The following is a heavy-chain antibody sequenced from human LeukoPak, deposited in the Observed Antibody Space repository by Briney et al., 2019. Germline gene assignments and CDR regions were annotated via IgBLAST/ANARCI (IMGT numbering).Heavy chain of an antibody. Sequence: GGSLRLSCVASGFTFSNYVMHWVRQSPGKGLEYVSGIDTNDDLTYYVSSVKGRFTIFRDNSKDTLHLQMDSLRPEDTAVYYCVRDVKYYFGSGTYRWGQGTLVTVSS. V-gene: IGHV3-64*01. CDR3: VRDVKYYFGSGTYR. CDR1: GFTFSNYV. CDR2: IDTNDDLT. J-gene: IGHJ4*02. D-gene: IGHD3-10*01.